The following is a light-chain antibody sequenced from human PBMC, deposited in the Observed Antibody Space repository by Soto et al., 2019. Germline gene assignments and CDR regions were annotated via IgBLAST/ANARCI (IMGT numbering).Light chain of an antibody. CDR2: KAS. CDR1: QSISSW. Sequence: DIQMTQSPSTLSASVGDRVTITCRASQSISSWLAWYQQKPGKATKLLIYKASSLESGVPSRFSGSGSGTEFTLTISSLQPDDFANYYCQQYNSLWTFGQGTKVEIK. V-gene: IGKV1-5*03. J-gene: IGKJ1*01. CDR3: QQYNSLWT.